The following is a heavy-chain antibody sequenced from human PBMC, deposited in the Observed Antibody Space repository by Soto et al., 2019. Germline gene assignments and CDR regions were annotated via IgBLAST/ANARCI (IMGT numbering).Heavy chain of an antibody. V-gene: IGHV1-18*01. D-gene: IGHD2-2*01. CDR3: ARSVVVPAAMGFEFDP. J-gene: IGHJ5*02. CDR1: GYTYTSYG. CDR2: INAGNGNT. Sequence: GPSVKVCCKDSGYTYTSYGSRWVRQATEQGLEWMGWINAGNGNTNYAQKFQGRVTITRDTSASTAYMELSSLRSEDTAVYYCARSVVVPAAMGFEFDPWGQGTLVTVSS.